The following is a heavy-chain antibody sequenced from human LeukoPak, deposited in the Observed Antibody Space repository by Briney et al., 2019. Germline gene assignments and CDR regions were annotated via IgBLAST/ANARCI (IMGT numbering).Heavy chain of an antibody. CDR1: GFTFTEYS. CDR2: ISDRSSTI. V-gene: IGHV3-48*04. J-gene: IGHJ6*03. D-gene: IGHD3-10*01. CDR3: ARVRGPTLKTCYMDV. Sequence: GGSLRLSCAASGFTFTEYSIIWVRQALGKGLEWVSFISDISDRSSTIHYADSVKGRFTISRDNAERSVYLQMNSLRADDTAVYYCARVRGPTLKTCYMDVWGTGTTVTVSS.